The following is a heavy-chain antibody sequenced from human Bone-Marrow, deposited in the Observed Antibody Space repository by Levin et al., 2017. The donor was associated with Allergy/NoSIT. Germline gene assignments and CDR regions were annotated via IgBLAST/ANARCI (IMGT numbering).Heavy chain of an antibody. CDR2: IDASYSFA. CDR1: GYPFTKYW. CDR3: ARDRETSALDS. Sequence: GASVKVSCQTSGYPFTKYWITWVRQPPAKGLEWVGRIDASYSFAKNIPSFEGHVTISLDHSRSTVYLQWTSLTASDRGMYFCARDRETSALDSWGQGTGVTVSP. J-gene: IGHJ4*02. V-gene: IGHV5-10-1*01. D-gene: IGHD1-26*01.